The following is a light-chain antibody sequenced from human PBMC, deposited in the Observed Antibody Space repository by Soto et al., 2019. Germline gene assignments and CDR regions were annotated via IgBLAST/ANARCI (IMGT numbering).Light chain of an antibody. CDR2: AAS. J-gene: IGKJ1*01. CDR3: QPCYSTPLVT. V-gene: IGKV1-39*01. Sequence: DIQITQSPSSLSAAVVDRVTITCLASQSISSYFNWYQQKPGKAPKLLISAASSLQRGVPSRFSGTGSGTDFTLTIRTLQPEDFATYYCQPCYSTPLVTSGQGT. CDR1: QSISSY.